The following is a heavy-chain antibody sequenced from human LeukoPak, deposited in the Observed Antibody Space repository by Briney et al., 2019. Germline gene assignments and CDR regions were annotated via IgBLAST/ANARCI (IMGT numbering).Heavy chain of an antibody. V-gene: IGHV3-30*18. CDR1: GFIFISYG. D-gene: IGHD4-17*01. CDR3: AKRPSDYGDYVTYFDY. Sequence: PGGPLRLSCAASGFIFISYGMPWLRQAPGKGLEWGGVISDDGRNKKYEDSVKGRFTISRDNSKDTLYLQMNSLRDEDTAVYYCAKRPSDYGDYVTYFDYWGQGTLVTVSS. J-gene: IGHJ4*02. CDR2: ISDDGRNK.